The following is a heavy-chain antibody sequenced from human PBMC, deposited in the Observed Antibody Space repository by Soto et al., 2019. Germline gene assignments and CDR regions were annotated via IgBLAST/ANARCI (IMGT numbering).Heavy chain of an antibody. CDR1: GFSLSNARMG. CDR2: IFSNDEK. Sequence: QVTLKESGPVLVKPTETLTLTCTVSGFSLSNARMGVSWIRQPPGKALEWLAHIFSNDEKSYSTSLKSRLTISKDTSKSQVVLTMTNIDPVDTATYYCARISGPRWFDPWGQGTLVTVSS. CDR3: ARISGPRWFDP. V-gene: IGHV2-26*01. J-gene: IGHJ5*02.